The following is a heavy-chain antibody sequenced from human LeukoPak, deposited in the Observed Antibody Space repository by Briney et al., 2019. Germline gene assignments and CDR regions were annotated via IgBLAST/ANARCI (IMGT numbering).Heavy chain of an antibody. CDR1: GYTFTGYY. CDR3: ARYCSSTSCRFDP. J-gene: IGHJ5*02. CDR2: INPNSGGT. Sequence: GASVKVSCKASGYTFTGYYMHWVRQAPGQGLEWMGWINPNSGGTNHAQRFQGRVTMTRDTSISTAYMELSRLRSDDTAVYYCARYCSSTSCRFDPWGQGTLVIVSS. V-gene: IGHV1-2*02. D-gene: IGHD2-2*01.